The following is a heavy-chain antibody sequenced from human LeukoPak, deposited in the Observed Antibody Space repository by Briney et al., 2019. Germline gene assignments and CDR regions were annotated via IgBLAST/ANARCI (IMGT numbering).Heavy chain of an antibody. CDR2: ISYSGST. D-gene: IGHD3-9*01. V-gene: IGHV4-39*07. Sequence: SETLSLTCTVSGRSISSSSYYWGWIRQPPGKGLEWIGSISYSGSTYYNPSLKSRVTISVDTSKNQFSLKLSSVTAADTAVYYCASAYYDSLTGYPYYFDYWGQGTLVTVSS. J-gene: IGHJ4*02. CDR3: ASAYYDSLTGYPYYFDY. CDR1: GRSISSSSYY.